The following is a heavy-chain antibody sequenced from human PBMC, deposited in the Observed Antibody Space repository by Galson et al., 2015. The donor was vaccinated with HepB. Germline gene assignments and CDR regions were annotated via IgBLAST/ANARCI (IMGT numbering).Heavy chain of an antibody. J-gene: IGHJ1*01. D-gene: IGHD3-22*01. CDR2: IHYSGST. V-gene: IGHV4-30-4*01. CDR3: ARDSYDSSGYYHYSAYFQH. Sequence: QMQLQESGSGLVKPSQTLSLTCTVSGGSINNADYYWSWIRQHPGKGLEWIGYIHYSGSTYYNPSLKSRVTISVDRSKNQFSLKLSSVTAADTAVYYCARDSYDSSGYYHYSAYFQHWGQGTLVTVSS. CDR1: GGSINNADYY.